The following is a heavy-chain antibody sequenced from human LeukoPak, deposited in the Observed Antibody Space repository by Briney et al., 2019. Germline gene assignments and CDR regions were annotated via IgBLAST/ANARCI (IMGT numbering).Heavy chain of an antibody. Sequence: GGSLRLSCAASGFTVSSNYMSWVRQAPGKGLEWVSVIYSGGSTYYADSVKGRFTISRDNAKNSLYLQMNSLRAEDTAVYYCARVVGRTYYYYMDVWGKGTTVTISS. CDR1: GFTVSSNY. V-gene: IGHV3-53*01. CDR2: IYSGGST. CDR3: ARVVGRTYYYYMDV. D-gene: IGHD2-15*01. J-gene: IGHJ6*03.